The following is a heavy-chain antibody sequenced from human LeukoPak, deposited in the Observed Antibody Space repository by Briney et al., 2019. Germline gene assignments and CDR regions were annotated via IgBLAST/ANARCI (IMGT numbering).Heavy chain of an antibody. D-gene: IGHD2-21*02. V-gene: IGHV7-4-1*02. CDR2: INTNTGNP. J-gene: IGHJ4*02. CDR1: GYTLTSYD. CDR3: ARLGSDSVVAD. Sequence: ASVKVSCKASGYTLTSYDMNWVRQAPGQGLEWMGWINTNTGNPTYAQGFTGRFVFSLVTSVSTAYLQISSLKAEDTAVYYCARLGSDSVVADWGQGTLVTVSS.